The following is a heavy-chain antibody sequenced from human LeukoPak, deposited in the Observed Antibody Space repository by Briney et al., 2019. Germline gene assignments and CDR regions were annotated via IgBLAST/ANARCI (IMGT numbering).Heavy chain of an antibody. Sequence: ASVKVSCKASGYTFTSYGISWVRQAPGQGLEWMGWISPYNGNTKYAQKVQGRVTLTTDTSTSTADMELRSLRSDDTAVYYCARDGESRFYTYYYYMDVWGKGTTVTVSS. CDR3: ARDGESRFYTYYYYMDV. J-gene: IGHJ6*03. CDR1: GYTFTSYG. V-gene: IGHV1-18*01. CDR2: ISPYNGNT. D-gene: IGHD2-2*02.